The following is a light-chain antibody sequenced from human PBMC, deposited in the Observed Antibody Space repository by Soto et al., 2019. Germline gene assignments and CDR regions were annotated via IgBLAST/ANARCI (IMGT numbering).Light chain of an antibody. V-gene: IGKV3-20*01. J-gene: IGKJ1*01. CDR2: GAS. CDR1: QSVSSY. CDR3: QEYGRSPRT. Sequence: IELAPPRSTVSLSTEERATLSCRASQSVSSYSAWYQQKPGQAPRLLIYGASSRATGIPDRFSGTGSGTDFTLTISRLEPEDFAVYYCQEYGRSPRTFGEGTKVDIK.